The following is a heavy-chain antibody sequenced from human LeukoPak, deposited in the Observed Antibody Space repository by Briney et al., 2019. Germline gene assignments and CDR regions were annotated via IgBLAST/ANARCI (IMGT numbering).Heavy chain of an antibody. V-gene: IGHV1-8*02. CDR3: ARGLPPFEY. J-gene: IGHJ4*02. CDR1: GYTFTGYY. CDR2: MNPNSGNT. Sequence: ASVKVSCKPSGYTFTGYYIQWVRQATGQGLEWMGWMNPNSGNTGYAQKFQDRVTMTRSTSISTAYMELSSLRSEDTAVYYCARGLPPFEYWGQGTLVTVAS.